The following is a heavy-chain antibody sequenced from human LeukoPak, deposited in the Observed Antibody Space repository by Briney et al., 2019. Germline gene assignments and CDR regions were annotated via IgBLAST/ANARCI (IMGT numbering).Heavy chain of an antibody. J-gene: IGHJ6*03. V-gene: IGHV3-9*02. CDR1: RFTPADYA. Sequence: GRSPRLSCALSRFTPADYAVHTVGQAPSNDLEAGTGISWNSGSIGYADSVKGRFTISRDNAKNSLYLQMNSLRAEDTALYYCAKDIGPGKGYYYYYMDVWGKGTTVTVSS. CDR3: AKDIGPGKGYYYYYMDV. D-gene: IGHD4-23*01. CDR2: ISWNSGSI.